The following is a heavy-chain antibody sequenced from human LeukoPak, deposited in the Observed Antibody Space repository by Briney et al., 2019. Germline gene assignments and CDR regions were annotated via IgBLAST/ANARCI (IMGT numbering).Heavy chain of an antibody. CDR3: ARAYDFWSGAEYYFDY. CDR1: GGSISSHY. D-gene: IGHD3-3*01. J-gene: IGHJ4*02. Sequence: PSETLSLTCTVSGGSISSHYWSWIRQPPGKGLEWIGYIYYSGSTNYNPPLKSRVTISVDTSKNQFSLKLSSVTAADTAVYYCARAYDFWSGAEYYFDYWGQGTLVTVSS. V-gene: IGHV4-59*11. CDR2: IYYSGST.